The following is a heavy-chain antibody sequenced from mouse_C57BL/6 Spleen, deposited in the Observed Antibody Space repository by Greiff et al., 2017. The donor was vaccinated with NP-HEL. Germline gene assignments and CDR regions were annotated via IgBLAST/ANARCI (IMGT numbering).Heavy chain of an antibody. CDR2: IDPSDSYT. CDR1: GYTFTSYW. V-gene: IGHV1-50*01. CDR3: ARREGGPFDY. J-gene: IGHJ2*01. Sequence: VQLQQPGAELVKPGASVKLSCKASGYTFTSYWMQWVKQRPGQGLEWIGEIDPSDSYTNYNQKFKGKATLTVDTSSSTAYMQLSSLTSEDSAVYYCARREGGPFDYWGQGTTLTVSS.